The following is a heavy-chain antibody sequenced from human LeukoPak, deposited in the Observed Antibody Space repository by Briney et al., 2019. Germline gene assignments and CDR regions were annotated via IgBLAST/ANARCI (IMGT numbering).Heavy chain of an antibody. D-gene: IGHD6-19*01. Sequence: GGSLRLSCAASGFPFSSYAMHWVRQAPGKGLEWVAVISYDGSNKYYADSVKGRFTISRDNSKNTLYLQMNSLRAEDTAVYYCARVVAVAGMGAHYYYYYGMDVWGQGTTVTVSS. J-gene: IGHJ6*02. CDR3: ARVVAVAGMGAHYYYYYGMDV. CDR2: ISYDGSNK. V-gene: IGHV3-30-3*01. CDR1: GFPFSSYA.